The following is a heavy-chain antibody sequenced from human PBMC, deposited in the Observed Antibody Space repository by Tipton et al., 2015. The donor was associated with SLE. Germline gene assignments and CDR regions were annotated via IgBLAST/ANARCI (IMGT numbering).Heavy chain of an antibody. CDR2: ISSSSSYT. J-gene: IGHJ3*02. CDR3: ARGDGGYDAFDI. Sequence: LSLTCAVYGGSFSDYYMSWIRQAPGKGLEWVSYISSSSSYTNYADSVKGRFTISRDNAKNSLYLQMNSLRAEDTAVYYCARGDGGYDAFDIWGQGTMVTVSS. D-gene: IGHD2-15*01. CDR1: GGSFSDYY. V-gene: IGHV3-11*05.